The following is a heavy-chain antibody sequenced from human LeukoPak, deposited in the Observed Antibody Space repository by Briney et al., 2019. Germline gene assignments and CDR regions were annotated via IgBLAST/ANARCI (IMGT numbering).Heavy chain of an antibody. J-gene: IGHJ4*02. V-gene: IGHV3-7*01. CDR1: GFTFSSHW. D-gene: IGHD6-19*01. CDR3: ARPPSSSGWSAFDY. CDR2: IKQDGSEK. Sequence: GGSLRLSCVASGFTFSSHWMSWVRQAPGKGLEWVANIKQDGSEKYYVDSVEGRFTISRDNFKNTLYLEMNSLRAEDTAVYYCARPPSSSGWSAFDYWGQGTLVTVSS.